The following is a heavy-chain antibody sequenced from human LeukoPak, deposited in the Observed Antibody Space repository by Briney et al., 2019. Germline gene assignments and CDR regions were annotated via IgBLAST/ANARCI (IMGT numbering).Heavy chain of an antibody. V-gene: IGHV4-59*11. CDR2: IYYSGST. CDR3: ARDVGEVTGTHFDY. J-gene: IGHJ4*02. D-gene: IGHD6-19*01. CDR1: GGFINSHY. Sequence: SETLSLTCTVSGGFINSHYWSWIRQPPGKGLEWIGYIYYSGSTNYTPSLKSRVTISLDTSENQFSLNLSSVTPADTALYFCARDVGEVTGTHFDYWGQGTLVTVSS.